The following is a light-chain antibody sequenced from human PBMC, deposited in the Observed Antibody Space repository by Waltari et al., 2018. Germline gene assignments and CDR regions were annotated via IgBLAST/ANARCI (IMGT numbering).Light chain of an antibody. CDR3: SSYTTSSAPGV. V-gene: IGLV2-14*01. CDR2: EVS. Sequence: QSALTQPASVSGSPGQSITISCSGTDSEVGAYDFVSWYQQTPGKAPHLIIYEVSNRPSGISNRFSASKSGNTASLTISGLQAEDEADYYCSSYTTSSAPGVFGTGTRVTVL. CDR1: DSEVGAYDF. J-gene: IGLJ1*01.